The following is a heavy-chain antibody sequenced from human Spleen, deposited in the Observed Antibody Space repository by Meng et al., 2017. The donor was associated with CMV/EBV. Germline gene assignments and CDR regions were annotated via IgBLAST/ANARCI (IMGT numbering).Heavy chain of an antibody. D-gene: IGHD1-26*01. J-gene: IGHJ4*02. V-gene: IGHV1-8*01. CDR1: GYTFTSYD. CDR2: MNPNSGNT. Sequence: ASVKVSCKASGYTFTSYDINWVRQATGQGLEWMGWMNPNSGNTGYAQKFQGRVTMTRNTSISTAYMELSSLRSADTAVYYCTRASGLYSGSYYFDYWGQGTLVTVSS. CDR3: TRASGLYSGSYYFDY.